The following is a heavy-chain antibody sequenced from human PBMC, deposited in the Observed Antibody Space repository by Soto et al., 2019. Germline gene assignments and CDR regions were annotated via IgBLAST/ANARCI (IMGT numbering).Heavy chain of an antibody. CDR2: IYYSGST. CDR1: GGSISSSSYY. D-gene: IGHD6-13*01. CDR3: ARSFSQQLSGNWFDP. J-gene: IGHJ5*02. V-gene: IGHV4-39*07. Sequence: PSETLSLTCTVSGGSISSSSYYWGWIRQPPGKGLEWIGSIYYSGSTYYNPSLKSRVTISVDTSKNQFSLKLSSVTAADTAVYYCARSFSQQLSGNWFDPWGQGTLVTVSS.